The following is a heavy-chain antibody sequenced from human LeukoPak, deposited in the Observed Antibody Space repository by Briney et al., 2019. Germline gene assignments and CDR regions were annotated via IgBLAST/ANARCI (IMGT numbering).Heavy chain of an antibody. D-gene: IGHD2-2*01. CDR3: ARDRGCSSTSCYRLSHFDY. V-gene: IGHV1-69*05. Sequence: SVKVSCKASGATFSSYVISRVRQAPGQWLEWMGGIIPIFGTANYVQKFQGRVTITTDQSTSTAYMELSSLRSEDTAVYYCARDRGCSSTSCYRLSHFDYWGQGTLVTVSS. CDR2: IIPIFGTA. CDR1: GATFSSYV. J-gene: IGHJ4*02.